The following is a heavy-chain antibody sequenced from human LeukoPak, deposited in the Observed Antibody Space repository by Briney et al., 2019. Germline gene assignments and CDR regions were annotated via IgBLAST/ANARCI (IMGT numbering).Heavy chain of an antibody. V-gene: IGHV4-59*11. CDR3: ASGTGDGDGYFDY. D-gene: IGHD5-24*01. CDR2: IYYSGST. CDR1: GGSISSHY. Sequence: SETLSLTCTVSGGSISSHYWSWIRQPPGKGPEWIGYIYYSGSTNYNPSLKSRVTISVDTSKNQFSLKLSSVTAADTAVYYCASGTGDGDGYFDYWGQGTLVTVSS. J-gene: IGHJ4*02.